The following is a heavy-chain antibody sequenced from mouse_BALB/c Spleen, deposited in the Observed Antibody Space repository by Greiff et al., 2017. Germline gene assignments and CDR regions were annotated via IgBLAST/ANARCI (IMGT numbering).Heavy chain of an antibody. D-gene: IGHD4-1*01. J-gene: IGHJ2*01. CDR3: AVTGAYYFDY. CDR1: GFTFSSYA. V-gene: IGHV5-9-4*01. Sequence: EVQRVESGGGLVKPGGSLKLSCAASGFTFSSYAMSWVRQSPEKRLEWVAEISSGGSYTYYPDTVTGRFTISRDNAKNTLYLEMSSLRSEDTAMYYCAVTGAYYFDYWGQGTTLTVSS. CDR2: ISSGGSYT.